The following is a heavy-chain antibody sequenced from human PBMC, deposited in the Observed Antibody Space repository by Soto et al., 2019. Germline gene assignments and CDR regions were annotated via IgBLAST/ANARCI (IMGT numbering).Heavy chain of an antibody. CDR2: VYSSGTT. CDR3: ARDIGSYAYAEGY. CDR1: GGSINRYC. Sequence: SETLSPTCSVSGGSINRYCWSWIRRAAGKGLEWIGRVYSSGTTDYNPSLNSRATMSVETSKNQFSLKLTSVTAADTAVYYCARDIGSYAYAEGYWGQG. V-gene: IGHV4-4*07. J-gene: IGHJ4*02. D-gene: IGHD2-2*01.